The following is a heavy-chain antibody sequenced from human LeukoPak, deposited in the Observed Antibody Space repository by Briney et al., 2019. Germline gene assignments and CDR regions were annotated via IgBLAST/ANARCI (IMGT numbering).Heavy chain of an antibody. CDR1: GYTFTNYA. Sequence: ASMKVSCKASGYTFTNYAIHWVRQAPGQRLEWMGWINAGNGNTKYSQKFQDRVTITRDTSASTAYMELSSLRSEDTAVYYCARESGITGIDYWGQGTLVTVSS. CDR2: INAGNGNT. V-gene: IGHV1-3*01. J-gene: IGHJ4*02. CDR3: ARESGITGIDY. D-gene: IGHD1-20*01.